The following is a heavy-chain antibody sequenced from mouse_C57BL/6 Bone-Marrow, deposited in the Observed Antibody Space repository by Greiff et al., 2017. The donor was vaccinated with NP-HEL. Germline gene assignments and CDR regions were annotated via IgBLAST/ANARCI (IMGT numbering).Heavy chain of an antibody. CDR2: ISYSGST. D-gene: IGHD1-1*01. V-gene: IGHV3-1*01. Sequence: EVQLKESGPGMVKPSQSLSLTCTVTGYSITSGYDWHWIRHFPGNKLEWMGYISYSGSTNYNPSLKSRIAITHDTSKNHFFLKLNSVTTEDTATYYCARAKDYGSTYYYAMDYWGQGTSVTVSS. CDR3: ARAKDYGSTYYYAMDY. CDR1: GYSITSGYD. J-gene: IGHJ4*01.